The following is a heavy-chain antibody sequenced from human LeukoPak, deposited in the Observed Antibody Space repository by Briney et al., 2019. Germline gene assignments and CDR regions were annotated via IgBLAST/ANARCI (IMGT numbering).Heavy chain of an antibody. CDR2: MNPNSGNT. V-gene: IGHV1-8*02. D-gene: IGHD6-6*01. J-gene: IGHJ5*02. CDR1: GYTFTSYD. CDR3: AIGKLASRRGSWFDP. Sequence: ASVKVSCKTSGYTFTSYDINWVRQATGQGLEWMGWMNPNSGNTGYAQKFQGRVTMTRNTSKNTAYMDLSSLTSEDTAVYYCAIGKLASRRGSWFDPWGPGTLVTVSS.